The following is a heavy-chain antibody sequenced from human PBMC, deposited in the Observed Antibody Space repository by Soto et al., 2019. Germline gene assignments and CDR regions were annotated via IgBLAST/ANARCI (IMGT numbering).Heavy chain of an antibody. CDR3: VRTHDYSNGFDP. Sequence: QVQVQESGPGLVKPSQTLSLTCTVSGGSISSDDFHWSWIRQPPGKGLEYIGYIYYTGRTYYNPSLKNRVTISVDTSKNQFSLILSSVTAADTAVYYCVRTHDYSNGFDPWGQGTLVTVSS. CDR2: IYYTGRT. J-gene: IGHJ5*02. D-gene: IGHD4-4*01. V-gene: IGHV4-30-4*01. CDR1: GGSISSDDFH.